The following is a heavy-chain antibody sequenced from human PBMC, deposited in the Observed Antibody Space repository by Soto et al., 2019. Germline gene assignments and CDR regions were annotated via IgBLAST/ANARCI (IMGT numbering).Heavy chain of an antibody. Sequence: GGSLRLSCAASGFTFSRYWMSWVRQAPGKGLEWVANIKQDGSEKNYVDSVKGRFTISRDNAKNLLYLQMNSLRAEDTAVYYCASENMAVPGSSWGQGTLVTVSS. J-gene: IGHJ4*02. V-gene: IGHV3-7*01. CDR3: ASENMAVPGSS. CDR2: IKQDGSEK. D-gene: IGHD6-19*01. CDR1: GFTFSRYW.